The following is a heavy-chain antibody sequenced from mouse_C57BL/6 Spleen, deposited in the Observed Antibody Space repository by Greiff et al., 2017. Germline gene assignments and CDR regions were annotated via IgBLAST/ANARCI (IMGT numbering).Heavy chain of an antibody. CDR3: ASYKDYAMDY. V-gene: IGHV14-3*01. CDR2: IDPANGNS. Sequence: EVNLVESVAELVRPGASVKLSCTASGFNIKNTYMHWVKQRPEQGLEWIGRIDPANGNSKYASKFQGKATITADTSSNTAYLQLISLTSEDTAIYYCASYKDYAMDYWGQGTSVTVSS. J-gene: IGHJ4*01. D-gene: IGHD1-3*01. CDR1: GFNIKNTY.